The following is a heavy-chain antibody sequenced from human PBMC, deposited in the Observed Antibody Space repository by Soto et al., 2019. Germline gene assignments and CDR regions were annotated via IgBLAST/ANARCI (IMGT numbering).Heavy chain of an antibody. V-gene: IGHV3-74*01. D-gene: IGHD5-18*01. CDR2: INSDGSST. Sequence: GGSLRLSCAASGFTFSSYWMHWVRQAPGKGLEWVSRINSDGSSTSYTDSVKGRFTISRDNAKNTLYLQMNSLRAEDTAVYYCASMSYSCGFVYWGQGTLVTVSS. CDR3: ASMSYSCGFVY. J-gene: IGHJ4*02. CDR1: GFTFSSYW.